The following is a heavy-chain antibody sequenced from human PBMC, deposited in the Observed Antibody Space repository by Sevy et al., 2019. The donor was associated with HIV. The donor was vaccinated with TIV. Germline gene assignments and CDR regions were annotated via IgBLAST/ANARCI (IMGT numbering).Heavy chain of an antibody. CDR1: GGTFSSYA. D-gene: IGHD4-17*01. V-gene: IGHV1-69*13. CDR3: ATPGDYGGNSGAFDI. Sequence: ASVKVSCKASGGTFSSYAISWVRQAPGQGLEWMGRIIPIFGTANYAQKFQGRVTITADESTSTAYMELSSLRSEDTAVYYCATPGDYGGNSGAFDIWGQGTMVTVSS. CDR2: IIPIFGTA. J-gene: IGHJ3*02.